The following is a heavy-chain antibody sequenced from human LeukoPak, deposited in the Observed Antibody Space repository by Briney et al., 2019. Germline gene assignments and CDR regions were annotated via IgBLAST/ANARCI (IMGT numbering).Heavy chain of an antibody. D-gene: IGHD3-22*01. CDR1: GFTFSSYA. V-gene: IGHV3-23*01. CDR3: AKSSKAHLFTMIVVVIPND. CDR2: ISGSGGST. Sequence: PGGSLRLSCAASGFTFSSYAMSWVRQAPGKGLEWVSAISGSGGSTYYADSVKGRFTISRDNSKNTLYLQMNSLRAEDTAVYYCAKSSKAHLFTMIVVVIPNDWGQGTLVTVSS. J-gene: IGHJ4*02.